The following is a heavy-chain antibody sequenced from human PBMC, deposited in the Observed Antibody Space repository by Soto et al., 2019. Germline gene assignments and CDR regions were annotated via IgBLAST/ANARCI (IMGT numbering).Heavy chain of an antibody. J-gene: IGHJ4*02. CDR1: GFTFSSYA. Sequence: GGSLRLSCAASGFTFSSYAMSWVRQAPGKGLEWVSAISGSGGSTYYADSVKGRFTISRDNSKNTLYLQMNSLRAEDTAVYYCAKDQGRGYYDSSGYYYAGYFDYWGQGTLVTVSS. CDR2: ISGSGGST. CDR3: AKDQGRGYYDSSGYYYAGYFDY. D-gene: IGHD3-22*01. V-gene: IGHV3-23*01.